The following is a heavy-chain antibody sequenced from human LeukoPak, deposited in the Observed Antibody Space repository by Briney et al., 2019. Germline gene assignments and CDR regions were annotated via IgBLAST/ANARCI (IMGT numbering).Heavy chain of an antibody. CDR1: GYTFTGYS. CDR2: INPNSGGT. D-gene: IGHD3-10*01. V-gene: IGHV1-2*02. CDR3: ARDKGYGSGSLYAMDV. Sequence: ASVKVSCKASGYTFTGYSMHWVRQAPGQGLEWMGWINPNSGGTKYAQKFQGRVTMTRDTSISIAYMELSRLRSDDTAVYYCARDKGYGSGSLYAMDVWGQGTTVTVS. J-gene: IGHJ6*02.